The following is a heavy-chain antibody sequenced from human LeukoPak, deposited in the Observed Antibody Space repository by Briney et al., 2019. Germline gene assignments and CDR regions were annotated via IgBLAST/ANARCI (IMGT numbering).Heavy chain of an antibody. CDR1: GFSLNTYW. Sequence: GGSLTLSCEASGFSLNTYWMAWVRQGPGKGLEWVANIKKDGSEKHYVDSVKGRFTISRDNAKNSLYLQMSGLRAEDSAVYYCARDSNYYDSSAYYDTFDIWGQGTTVTVSS. D-gene: IGHD3-22*01. J-gene: IGHJ3*02. CDR2: IKKDGSEK. V-gene: IGHV3-7*01. CDR3: ARDSNYYDSSAYYDTFDI.